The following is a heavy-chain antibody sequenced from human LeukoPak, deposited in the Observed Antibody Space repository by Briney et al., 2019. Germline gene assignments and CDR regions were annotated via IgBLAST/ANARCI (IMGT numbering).Heavy chain of an antibody. V-gene: IGHV3-23*01. CDR3: ARDRGYDILTGYLSGYYFDY. J-gene: IGHJ4*02. CDR1: GFTFPSHA. CDR2: IGGSGAST. D-gene: IGHD3-9*01. Sequence: GGSLRLSCAASGFTFPSHAMGWVRQAPGKGLEWVSVIGGSGASTYYAAPVKGRFTISRDDSKNTLYLQMNSLRAEDTAVYYCARDRGYDILTGYLSGYYFDYWGQGTLVTVSS.